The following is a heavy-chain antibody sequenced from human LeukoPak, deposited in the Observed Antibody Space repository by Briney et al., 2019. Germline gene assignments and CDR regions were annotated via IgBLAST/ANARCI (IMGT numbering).Heavy chain of an antibody. CDR3: ARDAATRYCSSTSCPQDY. CDR2: INPNSGGT. D-gene: IGHD2-2*01. CDR1: GYTFTGYY. V-gene: IGHV1-2*02. Sequence: ASVKVSCKASGYTFTGYYMHWVRQPPGQGLEWMGWINPNSGGTNYAQKFQGRVTMTRDTSISTAYMELSRLRSDDTDVYYCARDAATRYCSSTSCPQDYWGQGTLVTVSS. J-gene: IGHJ4*02.